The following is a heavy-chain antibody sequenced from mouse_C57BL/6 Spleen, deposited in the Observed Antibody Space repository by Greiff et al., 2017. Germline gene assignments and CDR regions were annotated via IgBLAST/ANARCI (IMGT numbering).Heavy chain of an antibody. V-gene: IGHV14-4*01. J-gene: IGHJ2*01. D-gene: IGHD2-1*01. CDR1: GFNIKDDY. CDR3: TTRTIYYGNYGSDY. Sequence: VQLQQSGAELVRPGASVKLSCTASGFNIKDDYMHWVKQRPEQGLEWIGWIDPENGDTEYASKFQGKATITADTSSNTAYLQLSSLTSEDTAVYYGTTRTIYYGNYGSDYWGQGTTLTVSS. CDR2: IDPENGDT.